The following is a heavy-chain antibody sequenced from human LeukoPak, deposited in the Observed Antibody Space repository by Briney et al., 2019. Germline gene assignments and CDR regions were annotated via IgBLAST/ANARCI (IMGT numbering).Heavy chain of an antibody. CDR2: IYYSGST. J-gene: IGHJ1*01. V-gene: IGHV4-39*07. Sequence: SETLSLTCSVSGGSISSSVHYWAWIRQPPGKGLEWIAFIYYSGSTYYNPSLKSRVTISVDTSKNQFSLKLSSVTAADTAVYYCARGYYDIFTGYYEYFQHWGQGTLVTVSS. CDR1: GGSISSSVHY. D-gene: IGHD3-9*01. CDR3: ARGYYDIFTGYYEYFQH.